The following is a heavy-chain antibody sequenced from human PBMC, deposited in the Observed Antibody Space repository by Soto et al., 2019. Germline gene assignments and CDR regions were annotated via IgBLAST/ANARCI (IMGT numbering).Heavy chain of an antibody. CDR2: IYYSEE. V-gene: IGHV4-31*03. CDR1: GGSISSGGYY. Sequence: PSETLSLTCTVSGGSISSGGYYWSWIRQHPGKGLEWIGYIYYSEEYYVDSVKGRFTVSRDNARNSLYLQMNSLRAEDTAAYYCAREVRVRGALLYYYYGMDVWGQGTTVTVSS. CDR3: AREVRVRGALLYYYYGMDV. J-gene: IGHJ6*02. D-gene: IGHD3-10*01.